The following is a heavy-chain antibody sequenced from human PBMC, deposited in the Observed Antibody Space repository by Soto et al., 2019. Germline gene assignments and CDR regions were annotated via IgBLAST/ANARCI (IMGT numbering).Heavy chain of an antibody. J-gene: IGHJ5*01. CDR1: GFIFSDYY. D-gene: IGHD3-16*01. CDR3: ARVGLFDF. CDR2: ISGRGYSI. Sequence: GGSLRLSCAASGFIFSDYYMTWVRQAPGKGLEWVSYISGRGYSIYYADSVKGRFTVSRDNARNLLYLQMNSLRAEDTAVYYCARVGLFDFWGRGTLVTVS. V-gene: IGHV3-11*01.